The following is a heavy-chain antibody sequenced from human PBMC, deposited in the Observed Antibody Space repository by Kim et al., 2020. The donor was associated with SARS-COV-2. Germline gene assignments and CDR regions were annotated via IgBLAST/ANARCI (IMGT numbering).Heavy chain of an antibody. J-gene: IGHJ3*02. D-gene: IGHD6-13*01. Sequence: ASVKVSCKASGYTFTSYAMHWVRQAPGQRLEWMGWINAGNGNTKYSQKFQGRVTITRDTSASTAYMELSSLRSEDTAVYYCARDKGVAAAGDQGTDAFDIWGQGTMVTVSS. V-gene: IGHV1-3*01. CDR2: INAGNGNT. CDR3: ARDKGVAAAGDQGTDAFDI. CDR1: GYTFTSYA.